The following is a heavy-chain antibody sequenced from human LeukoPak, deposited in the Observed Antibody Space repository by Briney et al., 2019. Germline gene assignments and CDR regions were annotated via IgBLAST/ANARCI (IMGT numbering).Heavy chain of an antibody. J-gene: IGHJ5*02. CDR3: ARGKVDVLMVYAPTINWFDP. CDR1: GGSISSDDYY. D-gene: IGHD2-8*01. Sequence: SETLSLTCTVSGGSISSDDYYWSWIRQPPGKGLEWIGYIYYSGSTYYNPSLKSRVTISVDTSKNQFSLKLSSVTAADTAVYYCARGKVDVLMVYAPTINWFDPWGQGTLVAVSS. CDR2: IYYSGST. V-gene: IGHV4-30-4*01.